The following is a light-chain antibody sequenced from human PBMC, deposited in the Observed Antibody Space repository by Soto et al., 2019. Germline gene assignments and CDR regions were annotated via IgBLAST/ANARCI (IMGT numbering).Light chain of an antibody. Sequence: EIRMTQFPDTLSASPGEGATLSCRAAQDVTTNFAWYQQKPGQAPRLLIYDISTRATGVPARFSGSGSGTEFTLSISGLQSEDFAVYYCQQYGSSPPTFGQGTKVDIK. V-gene: IGKV3-15*01. J-gene: IGKJ1*01. CDR2: DIS. CDR1: QDVTTN. CDR3: QQYGSSPPT.